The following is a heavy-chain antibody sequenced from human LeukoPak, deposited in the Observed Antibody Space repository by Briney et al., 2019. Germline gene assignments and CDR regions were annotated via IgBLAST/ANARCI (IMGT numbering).Heavy chain of an antibody. V-gene: IGHV3-64*01. J-gene: IGHJ4*02. CDR3: ARYCSGVNCYSGYDY. CDR1: GFTFSTYA. D-gene: IGHD2-15*01. CDR2: ISTNGGGT. Sequence: PGGSLRLSCAASGFTFSTYAMHWVRQTPGKGLEYVSAISTNGGGTYYANSVKGRFTISRDNSKNTLYLQMGSLRAEDMAVYYCARYCSGVNCYSGYDYWGQGTLVTVSS.